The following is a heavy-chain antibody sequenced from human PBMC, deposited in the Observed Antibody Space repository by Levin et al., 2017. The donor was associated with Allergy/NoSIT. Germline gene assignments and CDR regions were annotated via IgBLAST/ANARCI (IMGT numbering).Heavy chain of an antibody. D-gene: IGHD1-1*01. Sequence: SETLSLTCAVYGGSFSGYYWSWIRQPPGKGLEWIGEISHSGSTSYNPSLKSRVTISGDTSKNQFSLKLSSVTAADTAVYYCARVRYGIAPFDYWGQGTLVTVSS. J-gene: IGHJ4*02. CDR1: GGSFSGYY. V-gene: IGHV4-34*01. CDR2: ISHSGST. CDR3: ARVRYGIAPFDY.